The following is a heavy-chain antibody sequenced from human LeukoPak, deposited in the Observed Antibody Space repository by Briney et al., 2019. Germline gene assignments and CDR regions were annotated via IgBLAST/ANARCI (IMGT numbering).Heavy chain of an antibody. CDR1: GFTFSSYA. J-gene: IGHJ4*02. Sequence: GGSLRLSCAASGFTFSSYALSWVRQAPGKGLEWVSTINGNGGTTYYADSVKGRFTISRDNSKHTLYLQMNSLRAEDTAVYYCAKYEDYGGNSFFDYWGQGTLVTVSS. V-gene: IGHV3-23*01. CDR3: AKYEDYGGNSFFDY. D-gene: IGHD4-23*01. CDR2: INGNGGTT.